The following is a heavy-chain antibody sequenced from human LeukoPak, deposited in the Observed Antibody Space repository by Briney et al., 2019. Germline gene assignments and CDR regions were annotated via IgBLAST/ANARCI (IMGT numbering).Heavy chain of an antibody. V-gene: IGHV4-4*02. CDR1: GGSISSSNW. D-gene: IGHD3-16*01. CDR3: ARVGQYYYYGMDV. Sequence: SGTLSLTCAVSGGSISSSNWWSWVRQPPGKGLEWIGEIYHSGSTNYNPSLKSRVTISVDKSKNQFSLKLSSVTAADTAVYYCARVGQYYYYGMDVWGKGTTVTVSS. CDR2: IYHSGST. J-gene: IGHJ6*04.